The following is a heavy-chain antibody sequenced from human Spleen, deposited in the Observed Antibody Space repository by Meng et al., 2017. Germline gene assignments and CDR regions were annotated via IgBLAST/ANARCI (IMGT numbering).Heavy chain of an antibody. D-gene: IGHD3-10*01. V-gene: IGHV3-30*01. Sequence: GESLKISCAASGITFSNYAMHWVRQAPGKGLEWVAVISHDGSSKYYADSVKGRFTISRDNSKNTLYLQMNSLRAEDTSVYYCARDFYGSGNYFPRFDYWGQGTRVTVSS. J-gene: IGHJ4*02. CDR2: ISHDGSSK. CDR3: ARDFYGSGNYFPRFDY. CDR1: GITFSNYA.